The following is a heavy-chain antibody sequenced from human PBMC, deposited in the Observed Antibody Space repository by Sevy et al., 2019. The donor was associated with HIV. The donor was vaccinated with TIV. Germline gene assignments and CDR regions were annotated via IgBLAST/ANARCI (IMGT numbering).Heavy chain of an antibody. Sequence: GGSLRLSCAASGFTFSRYWMSWVRQAPGKGLEWVSGISNSGNDIYYAGSVEGRFTISRDNSKSTLFLEMNNLRAEDTAVYYCAKDGAPYCTGGICFPYWYFHLWGRGALVTVSS. J-gene: IGHJ2*01. D-gene: IGHD2-8*02. CDR2: ISNSGNDI. V-gene: IGHV3-23*01. CDR3: AKDGAPYCTGGICFPYWYFHL. CDR1: GFTFSRYW.